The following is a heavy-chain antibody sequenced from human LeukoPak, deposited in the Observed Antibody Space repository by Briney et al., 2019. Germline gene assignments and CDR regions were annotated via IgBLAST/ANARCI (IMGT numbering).Heavy chain of an antibody. CDR1: GFLFSDYG. CDR3: AKHYYGSGSQKYYFDY. CDR2: VRNDGSDK. V-gene: IGHV3-30*02. D-gene: IGHD3-10*01. Sequence: GGSLRLSCAASGFLFSDYGMHWVRQAPGKGLEWVSLVRNDGSDKYYADSVKGRSTVSRDNSKNTLYLQMNSLRPEDTAVYYCAKHYYGSGSQKYYFDYWGQGTLVTVSS. J-gene: IGHJ4*02.